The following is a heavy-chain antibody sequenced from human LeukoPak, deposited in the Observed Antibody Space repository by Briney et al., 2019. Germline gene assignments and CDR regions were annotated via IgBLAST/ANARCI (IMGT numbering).Heavy chain of an antibody. J-gene: IGHJ4*02. CDR2: ISAYNGNT. CDR1: GYTFTSYA. V-gene: IGHV1-18*01. Sequence: GASVKVSCKASGYTFTSYAMHWVRQAPGQGLEWMGWISAYNGNTNYAQKLQGRVTMTTDTSTSTAYMELRSLRSDDTAVYYCARVTRAAGLDFDYWGQGTLVTVSS. D-gene: IGHD5-18*01. CDR3: ARVTRAAGLDFDY.